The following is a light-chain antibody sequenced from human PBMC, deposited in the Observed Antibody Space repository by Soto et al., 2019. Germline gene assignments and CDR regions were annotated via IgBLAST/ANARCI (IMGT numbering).Light chain of an antibody. V-gene: IGLV2-14*01. CDR3: SSYTNSNTWV. J-gene: IGLJ3*02. CDR1: SSDVGGYDY. CDR2: EVR. Sequence: QSALTQPAAVSGSPGQSITISCTGTSSDVGGYDYVSWYQQHPGKAPKLMIYEVRNRPSGVSNRFSGSKSGNTASLTISGLQAEDEADYYYSSYTNSNTWVFGGGTKLTVL.